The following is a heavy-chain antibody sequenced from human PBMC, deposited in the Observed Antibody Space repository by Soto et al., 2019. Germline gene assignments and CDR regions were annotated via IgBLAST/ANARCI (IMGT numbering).Heavy chain of an antibody. CDR2: IYWDDDK. Sequence: QITLKESGPTLVKPTQTLTLTCTFSGFSLSTSGVGVGWIRQPPGKALEWLALIYWDDDKRYSPSLKSRLTITTDTSKNQVVLTMTNMDPVDTATYYCAHINTYYYGSGNNYWGQGTLVTVSS. CDR1: GFSLSTSGVG. CDR3: AHINTYYYGSGNNY. J-gene: IGHJ4*02. V-gene: IGHV2-5*02. D-gene: IGHD3-10*01.